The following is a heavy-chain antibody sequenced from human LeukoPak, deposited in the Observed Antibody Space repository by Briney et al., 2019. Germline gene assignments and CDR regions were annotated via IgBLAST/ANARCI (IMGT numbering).Heavy chain of an antibody. CDR2: INAGNGNT. Sequence: ASANVSCKASGYTFTIYAMHWVRQAPGQRLEWMGWINAGNGNTKYSQKFQGRVTITRDTSASTAYMELSSLRSEDTAVYYCATARGYSGYDYWGQGTLVTVSS. CDR1: GYTFTIYA. J-gene: IGHJ4*02. V-gene: IGHV1-3*01. D-gene: IGHD5-12*01. CDR3: ATARGYSGYDY.